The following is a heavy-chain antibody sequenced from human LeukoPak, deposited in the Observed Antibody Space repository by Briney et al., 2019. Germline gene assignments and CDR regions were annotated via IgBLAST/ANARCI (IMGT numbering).Heavy chain of an antibody. V-gene: IGHV4-59*01. J-gene: IGHJ5*02. CDR2: MFKSGSF. CDR3: ARERDRSGQRRGWTFDP. Sequence: SEALSLTCAVPGDSLSTSNWSWIRQPPGKGLEWISYMFKSGSFNYNPSLKSRVSISVVTSKNQSSLKLTSVTAAETAVYYCARERDRSGQRRGWTFDPWGEGTQVTVSS. CDR1: GDSLSTSN. D-gene: IGHD6-19*01.